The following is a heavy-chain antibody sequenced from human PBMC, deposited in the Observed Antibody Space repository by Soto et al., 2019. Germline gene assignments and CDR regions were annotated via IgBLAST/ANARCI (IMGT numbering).Heavy chain of an antibody. Sequence: QVQLVESGGGVVQPGRSLRLSCAASGFTFSGYAMHWVRQAPGKGLEWVAVISYDGSNKYYADSVKGRFTISRDNSKNTLYLQMNSLRAEDTAVYYCATGHSGSYLPFDYWGQGTLVTVSS. D-gene: IGHD1-26*01. CDR3: ATGHSGSYLPFDY. J-gene: IGHJ4*02. V-gene: IGHV3-30-3*01. CDR2: ISYDGSNK. CDR1: GFTFSGYA.